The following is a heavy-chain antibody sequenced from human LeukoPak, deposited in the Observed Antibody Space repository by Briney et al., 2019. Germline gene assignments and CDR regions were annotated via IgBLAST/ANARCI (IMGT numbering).Heavy chain of an antibody. V-gene: IGHV1-18*01. CDR1: GYTFTNYG. CDR2: ISVYNGNT. Sequence: ASVKVSCKASGYTFTNYGISWVRQAPGQGLEWMGWISVYNGNTNYAQKLQGRVTMTTDTSTSTAYMELRSLRSDDTAVYYCARVDAREPITIFVPTRGNWFDPWGQGTLVTVSS. CDR3: ARVDAREPITIFVPTRGNWFDP. D-gene: IGHD3-3*01. J-gene: IGHJ5*02.